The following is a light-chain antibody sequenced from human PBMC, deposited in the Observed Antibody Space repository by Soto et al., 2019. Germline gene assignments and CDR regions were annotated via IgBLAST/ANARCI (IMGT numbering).Light chain of an antibody. Sequence: EIVMTQSPATLSVSPGERATLSCRASQSVSSGLAWYQQNPGQAPRLLIYDAFTRATGIPARFSGSGSGTEFTLTISSLQSEDIAVYYCQQYNNWPLPTFGQGTRLEIK. J-gene: IGKJ5*01. CDR3: QQYNNWPLPT. CDR2: DAF. V-gene: IGKV3-15*01. CDR1: QSVSSG.